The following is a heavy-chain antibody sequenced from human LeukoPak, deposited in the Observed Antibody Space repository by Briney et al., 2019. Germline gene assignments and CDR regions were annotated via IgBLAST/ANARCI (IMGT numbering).Heavy chain of an antibody. CDR1: GFTFSRYW. D-gene: IGHD2/OR15-2a*01. CDR2: IRHDGSEE. V-gene: IGHV3-7*05. J-gene: IGHJ6*02. CDR3: ARVQEFSSTDTVDV. Sequence: GGSLRLSCVGSGFTFSRYWMSWVRQAPGKGLEWVANIRHDGSEEFYRGSVKGRFTISRDNAKNSLFLQVNSLRDEDTAVYYCARVQEFSSTDTVDVWGQGTTVIVSS.